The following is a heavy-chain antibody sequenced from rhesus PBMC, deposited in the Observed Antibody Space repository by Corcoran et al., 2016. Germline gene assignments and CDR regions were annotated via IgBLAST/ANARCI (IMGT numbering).Heavy chain of an antibody. D-gene: IGHD6-31*01. J-gene: IGHJ4*01. CDR1: GFTFSSYV. Sequence: DVQLVESGGGLVKPGGSLRLSCVASGFTFSSYVMNWVRQAPGKGLEWVSFISESVVTISYADSVKGRFTISRDNAKNSLFLQMNSLRAEDTAVYYCTRGGIAAAGDYWCQGVLVTVSS. V-gene: IGHV3S26*01. CDR2: ISESVVTI. CDR3: TRGGIAAAGDY.